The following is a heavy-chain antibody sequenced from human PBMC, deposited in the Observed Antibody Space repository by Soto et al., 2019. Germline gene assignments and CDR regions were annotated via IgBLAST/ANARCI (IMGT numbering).Heavy chain of an antibody. J-gene: IGHJ5*02. Sequence: GASVKVSCKAAAYIFTNYAIHWVRQAPGQGLEWMGWINAGNVNIKYSQNVQGRVTITRDTSASTAYVELSSLRSDDTAVYYCARVEDRLRRFDPWGQGTLVTVSS. CDR1: AYIFTNYA. D-gene: IGHD4-17*01. CDR2: INAGNVNI. CDR3: ARVEDRLRRFDP. V-gene: IGHV1-3*01.